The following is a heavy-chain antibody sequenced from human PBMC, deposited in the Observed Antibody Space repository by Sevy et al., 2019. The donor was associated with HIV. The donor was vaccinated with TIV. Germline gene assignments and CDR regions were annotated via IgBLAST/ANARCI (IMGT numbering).Heavy chain of an antibody. V-gene: IGHV3-48*01. J-gene: IGHJ4*02. D-gene: IGHD3-3*01. Sequence: GGSLRLSCAASGFTFSSYSMNWVRQAPGKGLEWVSYISSSSSTIYYADSVKGRFTISRDNAKNSLYLQMNSLRGEDTAVYYCARGAIFGVSDRITYYFDYWGQGTLVTVSS. CDR3: ARGAIFGVSDRITYYFDY. CDR1: GFTFSSYS. CDR2: ISSSSSTI.